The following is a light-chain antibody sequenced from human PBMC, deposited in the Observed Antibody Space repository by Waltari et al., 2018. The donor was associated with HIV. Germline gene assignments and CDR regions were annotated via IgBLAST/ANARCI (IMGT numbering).Light chain of an antibody. V-gene: IGLV2-11*01. CDR1: SSDVGGYSY. CDR3: CSYTGSYTYV. CDR2: DVS. J-gene: IGLJ1*01. Sequence: QSALTQPRSVSGSPGQSVTIPCTGTSSDVGGYSYVSWYQHHPGEAPKLMIYDVSKRPSGVPDRFSGSKSGNTASLTISGLQAEDEADYYCCSYTGSYTYVFATGTKVTVL.